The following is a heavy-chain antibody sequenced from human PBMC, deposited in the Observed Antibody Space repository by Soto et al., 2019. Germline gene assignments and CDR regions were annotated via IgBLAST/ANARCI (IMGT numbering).Heavy chain of an antibody. CDR1: GFSLSTSGMC. CDR3: ARIGSSTTEHYYYGMDV. J-gene: IGHJ6*02. CDR2: IDWDDDK. V-gene: IGHV2-70*01. Sequence: GSGPTLLNPTQTLTLTCTFSGFSLSTSGMCVSWIRQPRGKALEWLALIDWDDDKYYSTSLKTRLTISKDTSKNQVVLTMTNMDPVDKATYYCARIGSSTTEHYYYGMDVWGQGTTVTVS. D-gene: IGHD2-2*01.